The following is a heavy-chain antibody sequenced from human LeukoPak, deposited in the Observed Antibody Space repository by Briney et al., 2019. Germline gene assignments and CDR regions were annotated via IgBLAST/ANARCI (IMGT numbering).Heavy chain of an antibody. CDR1: GYTFTGYY. D-gene: IGHD2-2*01. CDR2: INPNSGGT. Sequence: ASVKVSCKASGYTFTGYYMHWVRQAPGQGLEWMGWINPNSGGTNYAQKLQGRVTMTRDTSISTAYMELSRLRSDDTAVYYCARDRGLYCGSTSCYAPLYYYYGMDVWGQGTTVTVSS. CDR3: ARDRGLYCGSTSCYAPLYYYYGMDV. V-gene: IGHV1-2*02. J-gene: IGHJ6*02.